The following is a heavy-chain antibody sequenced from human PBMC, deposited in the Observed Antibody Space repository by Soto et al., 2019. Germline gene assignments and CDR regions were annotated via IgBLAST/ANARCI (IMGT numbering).Heavy chain of an antibody. CDR1: GGSFSGYY. CDR2: INHSGST. CDR3: ARGVADSRDIWGSYRYKYYFDY. J-gene: IGHJ4*02. D-gene: IGHD3-16*02. Sequence: PSETLSLTCAVYGGSFSGYYWSWIRQPPGKGLEWIGEINHSGSTNYNPSLKSRVTISVDTSKNQFSLKLSSVTAADTAVYYCARGVADSRDIWGSYRYKYYFDYWGQGTLVTVSS. V-gene: IGHV4-34*01.